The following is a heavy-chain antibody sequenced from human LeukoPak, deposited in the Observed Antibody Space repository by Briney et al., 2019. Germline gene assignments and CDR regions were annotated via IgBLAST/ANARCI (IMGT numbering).Heavy chain of an antibody. CDR2: ITSGSSYI. Sequence: GGSLRLSCAASGFTFSSYNMNWVRQAPGQGLEWVSSITSGSSYIYYADSVKGRFTISRDNAKNSMFLQMSSLRVEDTAVYYCAREGYCSGGSCLDYWGQGTLVTVSS. J-gene: IGHJ4*02. CDR3: AREGYCSGGSCLDY. D-gene: IGHD2-15*01. CDR1: GFTFSSYN. V-gene: IGHV3-21*01.